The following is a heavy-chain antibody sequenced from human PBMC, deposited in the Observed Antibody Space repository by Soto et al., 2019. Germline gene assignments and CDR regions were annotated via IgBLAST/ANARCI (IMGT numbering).Heavy chain of an antibody. D-gene: IGHD6-13*01. CDR1: GYAFTSYD. V-gene: IGHV1-8*01. CDR2: MNPNSGDT. CDR3: ARGGTSSCFRGLDY. J-gene: IGHJ4*02. Sequence: ASVKVSCKASGYAFTSYDINWVRQATGQGLEWMGWMNPNSGDTGYVEKFQGRVTMTRDTSITTAYMELSSLRSEDTAVYYCARGGTSSCFRGLDYWGQGTPVTVSS.